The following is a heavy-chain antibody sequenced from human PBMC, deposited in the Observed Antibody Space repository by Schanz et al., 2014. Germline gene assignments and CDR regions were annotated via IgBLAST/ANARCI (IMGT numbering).Heavy chain of an antibody. V-gene: IGHV3-33*01. CDR1: GFTFSSYG. CDR2: IWYDENNK. CDR3: AREQIMRAAGRNRYYYGMDV. J-gene: IGHJ6*04. D-gene: IGHD6-13*01. Sequence: QVQLVESGGGVVQPGRSLRLSCAASGFTFSSYGMHWVRQAPGKGLEWVAVIWYDENNKYYADSVKGRFTISRDNSENALYLQMNSLSADDTTVFYCAREQIMRAAGRNRYYYGMDVWGKGTTVTVSS.